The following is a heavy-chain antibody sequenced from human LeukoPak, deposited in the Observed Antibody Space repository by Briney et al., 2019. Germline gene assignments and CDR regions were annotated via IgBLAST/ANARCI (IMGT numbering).Heavy chain of an antibody. J-gene: IGHJ4*02. CDR2: TYYRPKWYN. CDR1: GDSVSSNSAA. D-gene: IGHD2-15*01. Sequence: SQTLSLTCAISGDSVSSNSAAWNWIRQSPSRGLEWLGRTYYRPKWYNDYAVSVKSRITINPDTSKNQFSLQLNSVTPEDTAVYYCARGDCSGGSCYSDGYFDYWGQGTLVTVSS. V-gene: IGHV6-1*01. CDR3: ARGDCSGGSCYSDGYFDY.